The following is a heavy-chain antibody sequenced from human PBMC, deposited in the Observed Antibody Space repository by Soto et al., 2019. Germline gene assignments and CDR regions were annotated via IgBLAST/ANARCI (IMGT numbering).Heavy chain of an antibody. CDR3: AKQKRPFLSSFDS. V-gene: IGHV3-7*03. D-gene: IGHD2-21*01. CDR2: INQDGSDK. Sequence: LRLSCAASGFTFRIYSMSWVRQAPGKGLEWVASINQDGSDKYYVDSVEGRFSISRDNVKSSVSLQMTTLRVEDTAVYYCAKQKRPFLSSFDSWGLGTLVTVSS. J-gene: IGHJ4*02. CDR1: GFTFRIYS.